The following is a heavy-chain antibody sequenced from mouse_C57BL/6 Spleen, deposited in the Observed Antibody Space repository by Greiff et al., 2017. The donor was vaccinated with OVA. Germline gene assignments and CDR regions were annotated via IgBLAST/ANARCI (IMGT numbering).Heavy chain of an antibody. J-gene: IGHJ1*03. CDR3: ARPHLRSGYFDV. Sequence: QVQLKQPGAELVKPGASVKLSCKASGYTFTSYWMHWVKQRPGQGLEWIGMIHPNSGSTNYNEKFKSKATLTVDKSSSTAYMQLSSLTSEDSAVYYCARPHLRSGYFDVWGTGTTVTVSS. CDR1: GYTFTSYW. D-gene: IGHD1-1*01. V-gene: IGHV1-64*01. CDR2: IHPNSGST.